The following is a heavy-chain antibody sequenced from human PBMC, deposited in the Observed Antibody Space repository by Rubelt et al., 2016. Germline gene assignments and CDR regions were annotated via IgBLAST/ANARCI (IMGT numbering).Heavy chain of an antibody. Sequence: GGGLIQPGGSLRLSCAASGFSVGRNYMSWVRQVPGKGLEWVSVIYSGDDTYYADSVKGRFTISRDNSKNTLYLQMNSLRAEDTAVYYCAKDLAHSGSFPIFDDWGQGTLVTVSS. CDR1: GFSVGRNY. CDR3: AKDLAHSGSFPIFDD. J-gene: IGHJ4*02. D-gene: IGHD1-26*01. CDR2: IYSGDDT. V-gene: IGHV3-53*01.